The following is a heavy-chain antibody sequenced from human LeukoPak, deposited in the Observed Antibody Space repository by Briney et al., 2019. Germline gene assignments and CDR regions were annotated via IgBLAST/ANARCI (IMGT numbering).Heavy chain of an antibody. J-gene: IGHJ5*02. Sequence: ASVKVSCKASGYAFTGYYIHWVRQAPGQGLECVGWINPNSGGTNYAQKFQGRVTMTRDTSISTAYMELSRLRSDDTAVYYCARGGSGSYFSWLDPWGQGTLVTVSS. CDR1: GYAFTGYY. CDR2: INPNSGGT. D-gene: IGHD3-10*01. CDR3: ARGGSGSYFSWLDP. V-gene: IGHV1-2*02.